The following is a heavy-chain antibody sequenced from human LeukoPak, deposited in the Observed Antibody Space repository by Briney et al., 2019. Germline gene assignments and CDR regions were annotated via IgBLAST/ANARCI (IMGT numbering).Heavy chain of an antibody. CDR3: AGGSGSYYGNSFDY. CDR2: ISSSSSYI. D-gene: IGHD1-26*01. J-gene: IGHJ4*02. V-gene: IGHV3-21*01. Sequence: GSLRLSCAASGFTFSSYSMNWVRQAPGKGLEWVSSISSSSSYIYYADSVKGRFTISRDNAKNSLYLQMNSLRAEDTAVYYCAGGSGSYYGNSFDYWGQGTLVTVSS. CDR1: GFTFSSYS.